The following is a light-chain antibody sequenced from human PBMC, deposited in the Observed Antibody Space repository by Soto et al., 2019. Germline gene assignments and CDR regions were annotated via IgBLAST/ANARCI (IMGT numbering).Light chain of an antibody. CDR2: AVS. CDR1: NSDVGAYTF. Sequence: QSVLTQPRSVSGSPGQSVTISCTGTNSDVGAYTFVSWYQQLPGKAPKLIISAVSYRPSGVPDRFSGSKSGNTASLTISGLQAEDEADYYCGGWDDSLSGPVFGGGTQLTVL. V-gene: IGLV2-11*01. CDR3: GGWDDSLSGPV. J-gene: IGLJ2*01.